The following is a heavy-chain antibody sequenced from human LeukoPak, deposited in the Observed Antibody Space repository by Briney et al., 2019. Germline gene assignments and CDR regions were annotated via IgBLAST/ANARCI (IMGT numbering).Heavy chain of an antibody. D-gene: IGHD3-10*01. Sequence: SETLSLTCTVSGGSISSYYWSWIRQPPGKGLEWIGYIYYSGSTNYNPSLKSRVTISVDTSKNQFSLKLSSVTAADTAVYYCARDVGDYYGSGSYFAWFDPWGQGTLVTVSS. CDR3: ARDVGDYYGSGSYFAWFDP. CDR1: GGSISSYY. V-gene: IGHV4-59*01. J-gene: IGHJ5*02. CDR2: IYYSGST.